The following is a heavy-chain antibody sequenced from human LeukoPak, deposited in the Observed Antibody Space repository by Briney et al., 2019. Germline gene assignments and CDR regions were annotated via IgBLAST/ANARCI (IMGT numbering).Heavy chain of an antibody. V-gene: IGHV4-38-2*02. CDR1: GYSISSGYY. CDR3: ASTSGWFDP. Sequence: SETLSLTCTVSGYSISSGYYWGWIRQPPGKGLEWIGSIYHSGSTYYNPSLKSRVTISVDTSKNQFSPKLSSVTAADTAVYYCASTSGWFDPWGQGTLVTVSS. J-gene: IGHJ5*02. CDR2: IYHSGST. D-gene: IGHD3-10*01.